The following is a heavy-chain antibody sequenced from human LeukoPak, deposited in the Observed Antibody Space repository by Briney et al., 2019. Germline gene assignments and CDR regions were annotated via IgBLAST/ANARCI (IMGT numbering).Heavy chain of an antibody. CDR1: RFTFSSYS. CDR2: VSSSGTNT. J-gene: IGHJ4*02. V-gene: IGHV3-48*02. Sequence: HPGVTVRLSCAASRFTFSSYSVIWARQAPRKGWLWGTYVSSSGTNTYCADLVRGRFTISRDNGKSLVSLQISSLTDEDTAVYYCASADRDGNKRFLDWGQGTLVTVSS. D-gene: IGHD1/OR15-1a*01. CDR3: ASADRDGNKRFLD.